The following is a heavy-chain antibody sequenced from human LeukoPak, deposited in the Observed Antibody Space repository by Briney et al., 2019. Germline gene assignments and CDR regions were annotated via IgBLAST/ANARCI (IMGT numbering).Heavy chain of an antibody. CDR1: GGSISSYY. V-gene: IGHV4-59*01. D-gene: IGHD1-26*01. CDR2: IYYSGST. J-gene: IGHJ4*02. CDR3: AREGLPYSGRDKAVFDY. Sequence: PWETLSLTCTVSGGSISSYYWSWIRQPPGKGLEWIVYIYYSGSTNYNPSLKSRVTISVDTSKNQFSLKLSSVTAADTAVYYCAREGLPYSGRDKAVFDYWCQGTLVTVSS.